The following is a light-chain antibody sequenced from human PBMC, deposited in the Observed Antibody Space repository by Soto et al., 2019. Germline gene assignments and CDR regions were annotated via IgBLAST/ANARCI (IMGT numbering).Light chain of an antibody. J-gene: IGLJ1*01. CDR2: DVS. CDR3: SSYTSCSTRV. V-gene: IGLV2-14*01. CDR1: SSDVGGYNY. Sequence: QSVLTQPASVSGSPGQSITISCTGTSSDVGGYNYVSWYQQNPGNAPKLTIYDVSNRPSGVSKRFSGSKYGKTASLTISGLPAQEGSGYYCSSYTSCSTRVFGTGTKVTVL.